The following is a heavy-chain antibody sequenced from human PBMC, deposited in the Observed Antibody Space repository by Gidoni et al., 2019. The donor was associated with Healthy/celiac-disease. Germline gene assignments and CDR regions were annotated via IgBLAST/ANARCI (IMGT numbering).Heavy chain of an antibody. CDR2: ISYDGSNK. CDR1: GFTFSSYA. D-gene: IGHD2-8*01. J-gene: IGHJ4*02. CDR3: ARGGLLMTEVYFDY. Sequence: QVQLVESGGGVVQPGRSLSLSCAASGFTFSSYAMHWVRQAPGKGLEWVAVISYDGSNKYYADSVKGRFTISRDNSKNTLYLQMNSLRAEDTAVYYCARGGLLMTEVYFDYWGQGTLVTVSS. V-gene: IGHV3-30*04.